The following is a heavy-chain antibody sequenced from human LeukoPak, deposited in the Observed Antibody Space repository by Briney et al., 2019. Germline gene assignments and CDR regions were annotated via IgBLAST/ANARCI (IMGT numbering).Heavy chain of an antibody. CDR3: ARVAGHSSGSYWGYFDY. CDR2: ISAYNGNT. J-gene: IGHJ4*02. V-gene: IGHV1-18*01. Sequence: GASVKVSYKASGYTFTSYGISWVRQAPGQGLEWMGWISAYNGNTNYAQKLQGRVTMTTDTSTSTAYMELRSLRSDDTAVYYCARVAGHSSGSYWGYFDYWGQGTLVTVSS. CDR1: GYTFTSYG. D-gene: IGHD6-19*01.